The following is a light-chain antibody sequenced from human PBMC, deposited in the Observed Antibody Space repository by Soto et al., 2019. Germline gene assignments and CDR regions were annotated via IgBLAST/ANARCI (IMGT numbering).Light chain of an antibody. J-gene: IGLJ1*01. Sequence: QSALTQPASVSGSPGQSITITISGTGSSSDVGSYNLVYWYQKNPGKAPKLMIYEGSKRPSGVSNRFSGSKAGNTASLTISEVEAEDEDDYYCCSYAGSYVFGTGTKLTVL. CDR1: SSDVGSYNL. CDR3: CSYAGSYV. CDR2: EGS. V-gene: IGLV2-23*01.